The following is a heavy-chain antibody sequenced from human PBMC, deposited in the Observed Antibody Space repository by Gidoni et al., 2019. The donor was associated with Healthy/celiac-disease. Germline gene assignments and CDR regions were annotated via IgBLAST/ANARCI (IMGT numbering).Heavy chain of an antibody. V-gene: IGHV1-69*01. CDR2: IIPIFGTA. Sequence: VQLVQSGAEVKKPGSSVKVSCKASGGTFRSSAISWVRQAPGQGLEWMGGIIPIFGTANYAQKFQGRVTITADESTSTAYMELSSLRSEDTAVYYSARDGHMEMATIEESDYYYYGMDVWGQGTTVTVSS. CDR1: GGTFRSSA. CDR3: ARDGHMEMATIEESDYYYYGMDV. D-gene: IGHD5-12*01. J-gene: IGHJ6*02.